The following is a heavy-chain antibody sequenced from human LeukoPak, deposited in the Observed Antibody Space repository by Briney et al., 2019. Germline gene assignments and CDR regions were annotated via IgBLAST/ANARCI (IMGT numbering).Heavy chain of an antibody. V-gene: IGHV3-23*01. J-gene: IGHJ4*02. CDR1: GFTFRSYA. CDR2: ISGSGGST. Sequence: GGSLRLSCAASGFTFRSYAMRWVRQAPGKGLEWVSAISGSGGSTYYADSVKARFTISRDNSKNTLYLQMNSLRAEDTAVYYCAKDATLGLTDYWGQGTLVTVSS. D-gene: IGHD2-15*01. CDR3: AKDATLGLTDY.